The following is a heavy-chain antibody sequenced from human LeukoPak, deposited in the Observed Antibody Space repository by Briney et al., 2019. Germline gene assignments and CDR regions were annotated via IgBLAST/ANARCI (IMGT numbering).Heavy chain of an antibody. CDR2: ITGSGGAT. J-gene: IGHJ6*02. D-gene: IGHD3-22*01. CDR1: GFTFSTYA. Sequence: GGSLRLSCAASGFTFSTYAVNWVRQAPGKGLEWVSAITGSGGATYYADSVKGRFTISRDNAKNSLYLQMNSLRAEDTAVYYCARADYDSSSYYYYGMDVWGQGTTVTVSS. V-gene: IGHV3-21*01. CDR3: ARADYDSSSYYYYGMDV.